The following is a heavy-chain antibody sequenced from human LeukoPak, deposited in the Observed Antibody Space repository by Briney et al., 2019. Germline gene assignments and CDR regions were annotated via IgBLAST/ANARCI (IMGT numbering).Heavy chain of an antibody. CDR3: ARDSSGLSFDY. D-gene: IGHD6-19*01. V-gene: IGHV3-53*04. Sequence: GGSLRLSCAASGFTFSDHYLNWVRQAPGKGLEWVSVIYSGGSTYYADSVKGRFTISRYNSKNTLYLQMNSLRADDTAVYYCARDSSGLSFDYWGQGTLVTVSS. CDR2: IYSGGST. CDR1: GFTFSDHY. J-gene: IGHJ4*02.